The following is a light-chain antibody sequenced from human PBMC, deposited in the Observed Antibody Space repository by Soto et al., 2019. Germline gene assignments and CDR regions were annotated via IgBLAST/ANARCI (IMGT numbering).Light chain of an antibody. CDR1: QSVSIY. V-gene: IGKV1-39*01. CDR3: QQLNGSPWT. Sequence: DIQMTQSPSSLSASVGDRVTITCRTSQSVSIYVNWYQQKPGTAPKLLIYGATTLQSGVPSRFSGSRSGTDYTLTIGSLQPEDFATYYCQQLNGSPWTFGQGTRVEIK. CDR2: GAT. J-gene: IGKJ1*01.